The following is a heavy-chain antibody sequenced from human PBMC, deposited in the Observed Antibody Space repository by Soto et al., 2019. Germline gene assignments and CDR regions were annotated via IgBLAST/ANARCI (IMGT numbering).Heavy chain of an antibody. Sequence: SQPLSITCALPVDIVSSNSSAWSSITHSPSICLGWLGRTYYRSKWYNDYAVSVKSRITINPDTSKNQFSLQLNSVTPEDTAVYYCARDGYCSSTSCYHHYYDYGMDVWGKGTTVTVSS. J-gene: IGHJ6*04. D-gene: IGHD2-2*03. CDR2: TYYRSKWYN. CDR1: VDIVSSNSSA. V-gene: IGHV6-1*01. CDR3: ARDGYCSSTSCYHHYYDYGMDV.